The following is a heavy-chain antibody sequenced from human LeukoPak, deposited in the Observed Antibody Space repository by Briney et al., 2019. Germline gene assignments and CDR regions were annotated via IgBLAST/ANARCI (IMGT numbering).Heavy chain of an antibody. CDR3: AKDIGAVAGTHYFDY. CDR2: IRYDGSIK. CDR1: RFTFSSYG. J-gene: IGHJ4*02. Sequence: GGSLRLSCAASRFTFSSYGMHWVRQAPGKGLEWVAFIRYDGSIKYYADSVKGRFTISRDNSRNTLHLQMNYLRAEDTAVYYCAKDIGAVAGTHYFDYWGQGTLVTVSS. V-gene: IGHV3-30*02. D-gene: IGHD6-19*01.